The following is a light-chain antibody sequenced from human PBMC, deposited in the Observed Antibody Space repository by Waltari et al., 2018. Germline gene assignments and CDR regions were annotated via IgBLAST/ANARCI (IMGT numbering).Light chain of an antibody. J-gene: IGKJ1*01. CDR1: QSISHY. V-gene: IGKV3-20*01. CDR3: QHYVNLPAT. Sequence: EVVLTQSPGPLSLSPGVGATLSCRASQSISHYLAWYQQKPGQAHRLLIYHASSRATGIPDRFSGSGSVTDFSLTISRLEPEDFAVYYCQHYVNLPATFGQGTKVEIK. CDR2: HAS.